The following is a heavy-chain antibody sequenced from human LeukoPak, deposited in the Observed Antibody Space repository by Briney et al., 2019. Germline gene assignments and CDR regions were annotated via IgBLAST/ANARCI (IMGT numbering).Heavy chain of an antibody. CDR1: GFTVSSNY. Sequence: GGSLRLSCAASGFTVSSNYMSWVRQAPGKGLEWVSVIYSGGSTYYADSVKGRFTISRDNSKNTLYLQMNSLRSEDTAVYYCATDRPDNWNRRKNGWDYYGMDVWGQGTTVTVSS. D-gene: IGHD1/OR15-1a*01. CDR2: IYSGGST. J-gene: IGHJ6*02. V-gene: IGHV3-53*05. CDR3: ATDRPDNWNRRKNGWDYYGMDV.